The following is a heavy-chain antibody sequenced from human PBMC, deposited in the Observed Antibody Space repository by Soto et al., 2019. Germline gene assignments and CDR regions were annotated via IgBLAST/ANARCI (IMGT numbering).Heavy chain of an antibody. CDR2: ISYDGSNK. Sequence: QVQLVESGGGVVQPGRSLRLSCAASGFTFSGYGMHWVRQAPGKGLEWVAVISYDGSNKYYADSVKGRLTISRDNSQNTLYLQMNSLIAEDTAVYYCAKGDYGGNSHTFDIWGQGTMVTVSS. CDR1: GFTFSGYG. CDR3: AKGDYGGNSHTFDI. V-gene: IGHV3-30*18. D-gene: IGHD4-17*01. J-gene: IGHJ3*02.